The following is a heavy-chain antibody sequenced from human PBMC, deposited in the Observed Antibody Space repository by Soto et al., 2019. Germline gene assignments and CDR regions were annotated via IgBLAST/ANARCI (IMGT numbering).Heavy chain of an antibody. CDR1: GFTFTSSA. CDR3: AAGITIFGVVTNFDY. D-gene: IGHD3-3*01. CDR2: IVVGSGNT. Sequence: SVKVSCKASGFTFTSSAVQWVRQARGQRLEWIGWIVVGSGNTNYAQKFQERVTITRDMSTSTAYMELSSLRSEDTAVYYCAAGITIFGVVTNFDYWGQGTLVTVAS. J-gene: IGHJ4*02. V-gene: IGHV1-58*01.